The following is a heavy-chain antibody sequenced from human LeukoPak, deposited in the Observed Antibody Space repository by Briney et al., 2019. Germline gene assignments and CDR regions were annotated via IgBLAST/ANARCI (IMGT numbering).Heavy chain of an antibody. D-gene: IGHD4-23*01. J-gene: IGHJ4*02. CDR1: GFTFSNAW. CDR2: IKEDGTAK. CDR3: VRGGWELDY. V-gene: IGHV3-7*03. Sequence: GGSLRLSCAASGFTFSNAWMSWVRQAQGKGLEWVAHIKEDGTAKYYADSVRGRFTIFKDDDRNSLSLQMNSLRVEDTAVYYCVRGGWELDYWGQGTLVTVAS.